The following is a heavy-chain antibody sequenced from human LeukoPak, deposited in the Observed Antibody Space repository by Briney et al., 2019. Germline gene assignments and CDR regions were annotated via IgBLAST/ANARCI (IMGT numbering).Heavy chain of an antibody. CDR2: IYTSGST. CDR3: ARVKIAAAGYINWFDP. Sequence: SETLSLTCTVSGGSISSGSYYWSWIRQPAGKGLEWIGRIYTSGSTNYNPSLKSRVTISVDTSKNQFSLKLSSVTAADTAVYYCARVKIAAAGYINWFDPWGQGTLVTVSS. J-gene: IGHJ5*02. D-gene: IGHD6-13*01. CDR1: GGSISSGSYY. V-gene: IGHV4-61*02.